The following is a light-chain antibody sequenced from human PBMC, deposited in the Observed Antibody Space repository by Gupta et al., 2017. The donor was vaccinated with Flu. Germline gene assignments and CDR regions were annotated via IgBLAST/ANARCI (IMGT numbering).Light chain of an antibody. CDR2: EVN. V-gene: IGLV2-8*01. CDR1: SRDVGGYDY. J-gene: IGLJ2*01. CDR3: SSFTGSNNCVI. Sequence: VTTSCTGTSRDVGGYDYVSWYQQHPGKAPKLLLFEVNKRPSGGPDRFSGSKSGNTASLTVSGLQAEDEADYYCSSFTGSNNCVIFGGGTKLTVL.